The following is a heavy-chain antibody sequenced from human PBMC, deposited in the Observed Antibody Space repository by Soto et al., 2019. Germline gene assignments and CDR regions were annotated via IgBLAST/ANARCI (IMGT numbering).Heavy chain of an antibody. Sequence: GASVKVSCKASGYTFTSYAMHWVRQAPGQRLEWMGWINAGNGNTKYSQKFQGRVTITRDTSASTAYMELSSLRSEDTAVYYCARDPEVGWIGGDYWGQGTLVTVPQ. V-gene: IGHV1-3*01. CDR2: INAGNGNT. CDR3: ARDPEVGWIGGDY. J-gene: IGHJ4*02. CDR1: GYTFTSYA. D-gene: IGHD2-15*01.